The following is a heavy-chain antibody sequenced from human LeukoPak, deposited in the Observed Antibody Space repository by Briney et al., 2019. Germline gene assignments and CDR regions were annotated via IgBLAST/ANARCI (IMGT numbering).Heavy chain of an antibody. Sequence: PSETLSLTCTISGDSINSYHWSWLRQPPGSKLEWIGYFYYSGVTNYNPSLKSRVTMSLDTSKKQFSLKLNSVTAADTAVYYCARGLPNYYDSSGYCPFDYWGQGTLVTVSS. D-gene: IGHD3-22*01. CDR2: FYYSGVT. J-gene: IGHJ4*02. CDR1: GDSINSYH. V-gene: IGHV4-59*12. CDR3: ARGLPNYYDSSGYCPFDY.